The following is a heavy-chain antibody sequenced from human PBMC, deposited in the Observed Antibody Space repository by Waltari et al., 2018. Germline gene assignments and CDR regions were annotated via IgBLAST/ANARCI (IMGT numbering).Heavy chain of an antibody. Sequence: QVQLVQSGGEVRRPGASVTVSCKATGYIFTRYGISWVRQAPGQGLEWMGWVSGHDDTTHFAQNCQVRVTMITDTFPCTVYMDLRSLRADDTAVYYCARDYYYGSGSSWSDVFDIWGQGTMVTVSS. J-gene: IGHJ3*02. CDR2: VSGHDDTT. D-gene: IGHD3-10*01. CDR1: GYIFTRYG. CDR3: ARDYYYGSGSSWSDVFDI. V-gene: IGHV1-18*01.